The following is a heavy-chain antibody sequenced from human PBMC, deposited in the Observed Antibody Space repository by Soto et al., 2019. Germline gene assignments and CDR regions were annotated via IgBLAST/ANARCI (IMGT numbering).Heavy chain of an antibody. CDR1: GYTLTELS. Sequence: ASVKVSCKVSGYTLTELSMHWVRQAPGKGLEWMGGFDPEDGETIYAQKFQGRGTMTEDTSTDTAHMELSSLRSEDTAVYYCATNIVVGRYFDYWGQGTLVTVSS. CDR3: ATNIVVGRYFDY. V-gene: IGHV1-24*01. CDR2: FDPEDGET. D-gene: IGHD3-22*01. J-gene: IGHJ4*02.